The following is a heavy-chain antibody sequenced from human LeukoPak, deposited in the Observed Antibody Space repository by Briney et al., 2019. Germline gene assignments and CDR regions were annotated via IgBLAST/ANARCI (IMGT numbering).Heavy chain of an antibody. CDR3: AKVGTTYYYYYMDV. J-gene: IGHJ6*03. CDR2: ISSSSVSK. Sequence: GGSLSLSCAASGFTFSDYNMNWVRQAPGKGLEWVSFISSSSVSKFYADSVKGRFTISRDNARNSLYLQMNSLRAEDTAVYYCAKVGTTYYYYYMDVWGKGTTVTVSS. CDR1: GFTFSDYN. V-gene: IGHV3-21*01. D-gene: IGHD1-7*01.